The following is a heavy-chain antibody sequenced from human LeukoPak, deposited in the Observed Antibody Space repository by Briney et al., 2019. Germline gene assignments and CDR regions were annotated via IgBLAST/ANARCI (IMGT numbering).Heavy chain of an antibody. CDR1: GGTFSSYA. V-gene: IGHV1-18*01. D-gene: IGHD6-19*01. CDR3: ARVVAGTFFDY. CDR2: ISAYNGNT. J-gene: IGHJ4*02. Sequence: GSSVKVSCKASGGTFSSYAISWVRQAPGQGLEWMGWISAYNGNTNYAQKLQGRVTMTTDTSTSTAYMELRSLRSDDTAVYYCARVVAGTFFDYWGQGTLVTVSS.